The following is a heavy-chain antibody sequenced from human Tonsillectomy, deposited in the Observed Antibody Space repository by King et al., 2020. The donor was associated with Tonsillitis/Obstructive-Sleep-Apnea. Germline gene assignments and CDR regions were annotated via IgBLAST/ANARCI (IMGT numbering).Heavy chain of an antibody. CDR2: IYPGDSDT. CDR3: AREGGQGVIPNWFDP. D-gene: IGHD3-16*02. J-gene: IGHJ5*02. Sequence: QLVQSGVEVKKPGESLKISCKGSGYRFTSYWIGWVRQMPGKGLEFMGIIYPGDSDTRYSPSFQCQVTISADTSISTAYLQWSSLKASDSAMYYCAREGGQGVIPNWFDPWGQGTLVTVSS. V-gene: IGHV5-51*01. CDR1: GYRFTSYW.